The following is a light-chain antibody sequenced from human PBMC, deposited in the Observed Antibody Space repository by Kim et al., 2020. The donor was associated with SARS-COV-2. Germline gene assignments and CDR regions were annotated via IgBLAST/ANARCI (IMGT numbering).Light chain of an antibody. V-gene: IGLV4-69*01. CDR3: QTWDTGIRV. CDR1: SGHSSYA. Sequence: QAVVTQSPSASASLGASVKLTCTLSSGHSSYAIAWHQQQPEKGPRYLMKVNSDGSHSKGDGIPDRFSGSSSGAERYVTISSLQSEDEAEYYCQTWDTGIRVFGGGTQLTVL. J-gene: IGLJ2*01. CDR2: VNSDGSH.